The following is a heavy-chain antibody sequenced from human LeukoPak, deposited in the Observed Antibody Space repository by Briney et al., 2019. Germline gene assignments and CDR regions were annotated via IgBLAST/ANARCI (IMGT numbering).Heavy chain of an antibody. Sequence: SETLPLTCNVSGGSISSSSYCWGWIREPPGKGLEWIGSMYYGGSTYYNPSLKSRVTISVDTSKNQFSLKLSSVTAADTAVYYCARRGPSGRSLDYWGQGTLVTVSS. V-gene: IGHV4-39*01. CDR1: GGSISSSSYC. CDR3: ARRGPSGRSLDY. D-gene: IGHD1-26*01. J-gene: IGHJ4*02. CDR2: MYYGGST.